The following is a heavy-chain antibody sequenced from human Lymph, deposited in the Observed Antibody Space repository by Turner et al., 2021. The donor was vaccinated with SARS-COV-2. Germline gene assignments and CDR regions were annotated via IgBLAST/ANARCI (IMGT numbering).Heavy chain of an antibody. CDR2: MNSDSGDT. CDR1: GYTFTSYD. Sequence: QVQQVQSGAGVTKPGASVKGTCKASGYTFTSYDINWVRQATGQGLEWMRGMNSDSGDTGNAQKSSGRVTMTRDTSISTAYMELSSLRSEDTVGYDCARVHGHGTSTSGYLDYFFGIDVWGQGTTVTVSS. CDR3: ARVHGHGTSTSGYLDYFFGIDV. J-gene: IGHJ6*02. V-gene: IGHV1-8*02. D-gene: IGHD2-2*01.